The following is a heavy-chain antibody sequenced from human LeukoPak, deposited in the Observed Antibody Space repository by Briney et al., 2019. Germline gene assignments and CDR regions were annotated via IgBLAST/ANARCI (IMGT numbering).Heavy chain of an antibody. Sequence: PSETLSLTCTVSGGSISSSSYYWGWIRQPPGKGLEWIGSIYYSGSTYYNPSLKSRVTISVDRSKNQFSLKLSSVTAADTAVYYCARGLGRAFDIWGQGTMVTVSS. CDR3: ARGLGRAFDI. D-gene: IGHD4-11*01. CDR1: GGSISSSSYY. J-gene: IGHJ3*02. V-gene: IGHV4-39*07. CDR2: IYYSGST.